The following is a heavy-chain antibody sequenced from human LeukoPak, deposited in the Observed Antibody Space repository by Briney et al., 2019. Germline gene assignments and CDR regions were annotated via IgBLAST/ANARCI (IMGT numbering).Heavy chain of an antibody. D-gene: IGHD1-14*01. V-gene: IGHV3-74*01. CDR2: VDHGGSGT. CDR3: ITDLG. CDR1: GFTFTSYW. Sequence: GGSLRLSCATSGFTFTSYWMHWVRQVAGKGLVWLARVDHGGSGTNYADSVKGRFTISRDNAKSTVYLQRNSLRVEDTAVYYCITDLGWGQGTLVTVSS. J-gene: IGHJ4*02.